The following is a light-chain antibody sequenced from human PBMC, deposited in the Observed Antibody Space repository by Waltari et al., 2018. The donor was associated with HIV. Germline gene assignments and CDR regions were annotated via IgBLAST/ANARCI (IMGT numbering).Light chain of an antibody. CDR2: STD. CDR1: SAPVSTSFF. Sequence: QAVVTQEQSLSVSPGKTITLTCGLSSAPVSTSFFPSWYQLTPGQPPRIRLYSTDVRSSGVPDRFSGSIVGNKAALTITGAQAEDESVYYCVLYVRSGRVVGGGTRLTVL. CDR3: VLYVRSGRV. J-gene: IGLJ2*01. V-gene: IGLV8-61*01.